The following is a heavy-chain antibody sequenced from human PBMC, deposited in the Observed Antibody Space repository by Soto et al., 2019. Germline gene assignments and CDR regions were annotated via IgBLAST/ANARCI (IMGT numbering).Heavy chain of an antibody. J-gene: IGHJ5*02. CDR1: GGTLSNYG. D-gene: IGHD1-20*01. CDR3: ARVGYNNNGHMDWLDP. CDR2: FIPIFETA. V-gene: IGHV1-69*01. Sequence: QGQLVQSGAEVKKPGSSVKVSCKASGGTLSNYGFSWVRQAPGQGLEWMGAFIPIFETAKYAQTFQGRVTITADESTSTVYMELSSLRYEDTAVYHCARVGYNNNGHMDWLDPWGQGTLVTVSS.